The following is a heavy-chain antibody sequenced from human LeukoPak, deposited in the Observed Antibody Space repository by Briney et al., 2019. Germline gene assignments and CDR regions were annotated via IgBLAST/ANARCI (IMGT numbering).Heavy chain of an antibody. V-gene: IGHV4-59*13. Sequence: SETLSLTCTVSGGSIRSYYWICIRQPPGKAREWIGYIYYSGSTNYNPSLKSRVTISGDTSKNQFSLKLSSVTAADTAVYYCARRARPWVRGGTNWNASFDSWGPGTLVTVSS. D-gene: IGHD1-20*01. J-gene: IGHJ4*02. CDR1: GGSIRSYY. CDR2: IYYSGST. CDR3: ARRARPWVRGGTNWNASFDS.